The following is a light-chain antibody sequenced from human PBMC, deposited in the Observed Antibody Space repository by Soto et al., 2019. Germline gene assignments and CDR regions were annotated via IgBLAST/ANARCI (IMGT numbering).Light chain of an antibody. CDR2: EGS. Sequence: QSALTQPASVSGSPGQSITISCTGTSSDVGSYKLVSWYQQHPGKAPKLMIFEGSKWPSGVSNRFSGSKSGNTASLTISGLQAEDEAEYYCCSYAGTNTWVFGGGTKLTVL. CDR3: CSYAGTNTWV. J-gene: IGLJ3*02. CDR1: SSDVGSYKL. V-gene: IGLV2-23*01.